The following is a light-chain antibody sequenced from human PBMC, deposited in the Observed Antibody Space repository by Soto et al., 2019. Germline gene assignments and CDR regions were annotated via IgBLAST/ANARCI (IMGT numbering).Light chain of an antibody. Sequence: DIVMTQSTDSLAVSLGERATINCKSSQNVLYSSNDKHYLAWYQQKPGQPPKLLIYWASTRESGVPDRFSGSGSGTDFTLTISSLQAEDVAVYYCQQYDTTPLTFGGGTKVEIK. J-gene: IGKJ4*01. CDR1: QNVLYSSNDKHY. V-gene: IGKV4-1*01. CDR3: QQYDTTPLT. CDR2: WAS.